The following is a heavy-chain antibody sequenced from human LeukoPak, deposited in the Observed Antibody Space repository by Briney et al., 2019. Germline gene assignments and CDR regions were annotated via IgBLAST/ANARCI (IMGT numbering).Heavy chain of an antibody. CDR1: GFTFSSYA. CDR3: AKIHHSGWWLYYFDY. V-gene: IGHV3-23*01. D-gene: IGHD6-19*01. Sequence: PGGSLRLSCAACGFTFSSYAMSWVRQAPGKGLEWVSTISGSGGSTYYADSVKGRFTISRDNFKDTLYLQMNSLRTEDTAVYYCAKIHHSGWWLYYFDYWGQGTLITVSS. J-gene: IGHJ4*02. CDR2: ISGSGGST.